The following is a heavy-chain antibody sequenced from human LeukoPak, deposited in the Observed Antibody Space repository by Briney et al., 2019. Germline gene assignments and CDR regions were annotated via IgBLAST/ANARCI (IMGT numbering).Heavy chain of an antibody. CDR1: GYTFTGYY. Sequence: ASVKVSCKASGYTFTGYYMHWVRQAPGQGLEWMGWINPNSGGTNYAQKFHGRVTMTRDTSISTAYMELSRLRSDDTAVYYCARAMRLVRNWFDPWGQGTLVTVSS. CDR3: ARAMRLVRNWFDP. CDR2: INPNSGGT. V-gene: IGHV1-2*02. J-gene: IGHJ5*02. D-gene: IGHD6-19*01.